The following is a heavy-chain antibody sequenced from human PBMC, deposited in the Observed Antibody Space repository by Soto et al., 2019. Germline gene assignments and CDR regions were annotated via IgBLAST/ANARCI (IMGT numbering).Heavy chain of an antibody. D-gene: IGHD1-7*01. CDR3: AHRLTLSTNWDYGRLDY. CDR2: IYWDDDK. V-gene: IGHV2-5*02. Sequence: QITLKESGPMLVKPTQTLTLTCSFSGFSLTTSGVGVGWIRQPPGKALEWLALIYWDDDKRYSPSLRSRLTITKDASTNHVVLTMTNVDPADTATYYCAHRLTLSTNWDYGRLDYWGQGTQVTVSS. J-gene: IGHJ4*02. CDR1: GFSLTTSGVG.